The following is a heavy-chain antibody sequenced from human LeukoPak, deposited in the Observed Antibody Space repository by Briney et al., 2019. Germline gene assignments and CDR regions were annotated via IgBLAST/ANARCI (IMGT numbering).Heavy chain of an antibody. CDR1: GFTFSSYT. D-gene: IGHD4-17*01. CDR3: ARGQYGVGIAY. J-gene: IGHJ4*02. Sequence: GGSLRLSCAASGFTFSSYTMNWVRQAPGKGLEWVADITRSRSTINYADPVKGRFTLSRDNAKNSVYLQMNSLRVEDTGVYYCARGQYGVGIAYWGPGTLVTVSS. CDR2: ITRSRSTI. V-gene: IGHV3-48*01.